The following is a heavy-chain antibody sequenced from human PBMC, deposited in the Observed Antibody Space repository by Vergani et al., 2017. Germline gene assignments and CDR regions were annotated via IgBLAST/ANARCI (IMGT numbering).Heavy chain of an antibody. CDR1: GYTFTGYY. CDR2: IIPISGGT. J-gene: IGHJ3*02. D-gene: IGHD5-24*01. CDR3: ARDLGGDGYNYGAFDI. V-gene: IGHV1-2*02. Sequence: QVQLVQSGTEVKKPGASVKVSCKASGYTFTGYYIHWVRQAPGQGLEWMGWIIPISGGTSYAQKFQGRVTMTRDTSISTAYMELSRLRSDDTAVYYCARDLGGDGYNYGAFDIWGQGTMVTVSS.